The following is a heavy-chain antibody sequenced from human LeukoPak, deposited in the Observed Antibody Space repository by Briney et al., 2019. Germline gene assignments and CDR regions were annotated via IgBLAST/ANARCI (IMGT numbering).Heavy chain of an antibody. D-gene: IGHD4-17*01. CDR2: INHSGST. Sequence: SETLSLTCAVYGGSFSGYYWSWIRQPPGKGLEWIGEINHSGSTYYNPSLKSRVTISVDTSKNQFSLKLSSVTAADTAVYYCARKVTVTTSPNAFDIWGQGTMVTVSS. CDR3: ARKVTVTTSPNAFDI. J-gene: IGHJ3*02. V-gene: IGHV4-34*01. CDR1: GGSFSGYY.